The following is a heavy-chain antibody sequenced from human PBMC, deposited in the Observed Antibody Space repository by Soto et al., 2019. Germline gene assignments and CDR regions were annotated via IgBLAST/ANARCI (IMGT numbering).Heavy chain of an antibody. CDR1: GFTVSSNN. D-gene: IGHD3-10*01. CDR3: ARNKPGNYGMDV. Sequence: EVQLVDTGGGLIQPGGSLRLSCAASGFTVSSNNMNWVRQAPGKGLEWVSIIYSGDSTSYAGSVKGRCTISRDNSKNTVFLQMNSLRAEDTAVYYCARNKPGNYGMDVWGRGTTVTVSS. J-gene: IGHJ6*02. V-gene: IGHV3-53*02. CDR2: IYSGDST.